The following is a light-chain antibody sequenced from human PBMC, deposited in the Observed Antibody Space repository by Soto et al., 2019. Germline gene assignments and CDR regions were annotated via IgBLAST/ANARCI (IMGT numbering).Light chain of an antibody. CDR3: QAWDSSTFYV. CDR2: QDD. Sequence: SYELTQPPSVSVSPGQTASITCSGDKLGDKYACWYQQKPGQSPVLVIYQDDKRPSGIPARFSGSNSGNTATLTISGTQAMDEADYYCQAWDSSTFYVFGTGIKLTVL. J-gene: IGLJ1*01. V-gene: IGLV3-1*01. CDR1: KLGDKY.